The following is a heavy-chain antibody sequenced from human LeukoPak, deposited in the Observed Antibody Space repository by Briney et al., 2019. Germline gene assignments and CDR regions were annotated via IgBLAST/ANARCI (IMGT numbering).Heavy chain of an antibody. V-gene: IGHV3-7*01. D-gene: IGHD2-2*01. Sequence: GGSLRLSCVASGLTFSSYWMSWVRQAPGKGLEWVANIKQDGGEKYYVDSVKGRFTISRDNAKNSLYLQMNSLRAEDTAVYYCAREIVSTGSTNYYYMDVWGKGTTVTVSS. CDR1: GLTFSSYW. J-gene: IGHJ6*03. CDR2: IKQDGGEK. CDR3: AREIVSTGSTNYYYMDV.